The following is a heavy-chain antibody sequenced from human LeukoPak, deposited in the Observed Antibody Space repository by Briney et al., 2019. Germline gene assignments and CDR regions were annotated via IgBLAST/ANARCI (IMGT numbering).Heavy chain of an antibody. CDR2: IYRGGST. CDR1: GFSVSANY. D-gene: IGHD3-10*01. J-gene: IGHJ4*02. Sequence: PGGSPRLSCAASGFSVSANYMSWVRQAPGKGLEWVSVIYRGGSTYYADSVKGRFTVSRDNSKNTLYLQMNNLRAEDTAVYYCAKDCLGVEWFGELFYDYWGQGTLVTVSS. CDR3: AKDCLGVEWFGELFYDY. V-gene: IGHV3-53*01.